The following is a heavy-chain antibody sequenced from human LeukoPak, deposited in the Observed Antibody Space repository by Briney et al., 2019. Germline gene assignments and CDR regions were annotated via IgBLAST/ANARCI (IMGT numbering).Heavy chain of an antibody. CDR2: IIPIFGTA. Sequence: GASVKVSCKASGGTFSSYAISWVRQAPGQGLEWMGGIIPIFGTASYAQKFQSRVTVTRDTSTSTVHMELSGLRSEDTAVYYCARDQEGFDYWGQGTLVTVSS. CDR3: ARDQEGFDY. CDR1: GGTFSSYA. J-gene: IGHJ4*02. V-gene: IGHV1-69*05.